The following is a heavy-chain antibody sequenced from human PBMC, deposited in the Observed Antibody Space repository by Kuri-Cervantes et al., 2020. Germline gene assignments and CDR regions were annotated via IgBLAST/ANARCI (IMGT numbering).Heavy chain of an antibody. CDR1: GYTFTSYD. D-gene: IGHD2-2*01. J-gene: IGHJ6*03. Sequence: ASVKVSCKASGYTFTSYDINWVRLATGQGLEWMGWMNPNSGNTGYAQKFQGRVTMTRNTSISTAYMELSRLRSDDTAVYYCARDSSRGYMDVWGKGTTVTVSS. CDR2: MNPNSGNT. V-gene: IGHV1-8*01. CDR3: ARDSSRGYMDV.